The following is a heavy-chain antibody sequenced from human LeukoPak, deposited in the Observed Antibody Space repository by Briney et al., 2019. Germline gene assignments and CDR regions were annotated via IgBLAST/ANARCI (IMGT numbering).Heavy chain of an antibody. CDR2: ISAYNGNT. CDR1: GYAFTSYG. D-gene: IGHD5-18*01. CDR3: ARKRGYSYGPLGY. V-gene: IGHV1-18*01. Sequence: ASVKVSCKASGYAFTSYGISWVRQAPGQGLEWMGWISAYNGNTNYAQKLQGRVTMTTDTSTSTAYTELRSLRSDDTAVYYCARKRGYSYGPLGYWGQGTLVTVSS. J-gene: IGHJ4*02.